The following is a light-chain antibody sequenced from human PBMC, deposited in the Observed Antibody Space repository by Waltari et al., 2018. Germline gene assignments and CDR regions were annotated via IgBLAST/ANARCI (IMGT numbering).Light chain of an antibody. CDR2: GAS. CDR3: QQYNSSYT. CDR1: QNVNSN. J-gene: IGKJ2*01. Sequence: EIVMTQSPATLSVSPGERATLSCRASQNVNSNLAWYQQKRGQAPRLLIYGASTRATGIPARFSGSGSGTEFTLTISSLQSEDFAVYYCQQYNSSYTFGQGTKLEIK. V-gene: IGKV3-15*01.